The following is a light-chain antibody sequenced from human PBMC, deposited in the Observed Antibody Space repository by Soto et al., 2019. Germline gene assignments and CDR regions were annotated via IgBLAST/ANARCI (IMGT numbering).Light chain of an antibody. CDR2: MAS. Sequence: DIQMTQSPSNLSASVGDRVTITCRASQSINTWLAWYQQKSGKAPKVLISMASTLESGVPSRFSGSGSGTHFTLIIRSLQPEDCGTYYCQQTYSTPVTFGQGTRLEIK. CDR3: QQTYSTPVT. J-gene: IGKJ5*01. CDR1: QSINTW. V-gene: IGKV1-5*03.